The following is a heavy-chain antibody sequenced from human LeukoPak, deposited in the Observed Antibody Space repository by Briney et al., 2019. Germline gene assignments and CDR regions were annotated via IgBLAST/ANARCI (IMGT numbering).Heavy chain of an antibody. V-gene: IGHV3-30*02. CDR1: GFIFSGSS. J-gene: IGHJ4*02. Sequence: SGGSLRLSCAASGFIFSGSSMHWVRQAPGKGLEWVCFIRFDATNKYYADSVKGRFTISRDNSNNTLYLQLSNVRTEDTATYFCAKEQYPGYFDFWGQGTLVTVSA. CDR2: IRFDATNK. CDR3: AKEQYPGYFDF. D-gene: IGHD1-14*01.